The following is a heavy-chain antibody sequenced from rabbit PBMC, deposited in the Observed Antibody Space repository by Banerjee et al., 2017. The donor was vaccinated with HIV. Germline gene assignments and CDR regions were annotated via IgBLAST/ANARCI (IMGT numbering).Heavy chain of an antibody. J-gene: IGHJ4*01. D-gene: IGHD6-1*01. Sequence: QSLEESGGDLVKPGASLTLTCTASGFSFSGSYSVCWVRQAPGKGLEWIACIYAGPSGNTYYASWAAGRFTISKTSSTTVTLQMTSLTAADTATYFCARDYGGYGYAGYFNLWGQGTLVTVS. CDR2: IYAGPSGNT. CDR1: GFSFSGSYS. CDR3: ARDYGGYGYAGYFNL. V-gene: IGHV1S40*01.